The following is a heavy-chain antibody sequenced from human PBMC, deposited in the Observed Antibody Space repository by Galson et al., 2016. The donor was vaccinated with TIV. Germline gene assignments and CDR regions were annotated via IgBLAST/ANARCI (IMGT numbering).Heavy chain of an antibody. V-gene: IGHV1-2*02. CDR1: GYTFTGYY. CDR3: ARDAPVSQYDSSGYLPSSYNYYAMDV. J-gene: IGHJ6*02. Sequence: SVKVSCKASGYTFTGYYMHWVRQAPGQGLEWMGWIDPNSGGTNYAQKFQGRVTMTSDTSIITAYMEVTRLTSDDTAIYYCARDAPVSQYDSSGYLPSSYNYYAMDVWGQGTTVTVSS. D-gene: IGHD3-22*01. CDR2: IDPNSGGT.